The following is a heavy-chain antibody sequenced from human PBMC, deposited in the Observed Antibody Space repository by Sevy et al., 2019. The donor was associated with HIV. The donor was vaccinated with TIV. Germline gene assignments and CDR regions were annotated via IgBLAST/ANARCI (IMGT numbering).Heavy chain of an antibody. V-gene: IGHV3-21*01. CDR2: ISSSSYYK. J-gene: IGHJ3*02. CDR3: ARDEGSSGFDAFDI. Sequence: GGSLRLSCVVSGFTFSSYSMNWVRQAPGKGLEWVSSISSSSYYKYYAHSLKGRFTISRDNAKNSLYLQMNSLRVEDTAVYYCARDEGSSGFDAFDIWGQGTMVTVSS. D-gene: IGHD3-22*01. CDR1: GFTFSSYS.